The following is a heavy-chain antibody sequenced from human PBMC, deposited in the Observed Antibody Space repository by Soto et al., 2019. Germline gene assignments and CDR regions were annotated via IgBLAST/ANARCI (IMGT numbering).Heavy chain of an antibody. V-gene: IGHV4-59*12. CDR1: GGSISSYY. D-gene: IGHD1-26*01. CDR3: ARELGSYYLGGYFDL. CDR2: IYYSGST. Sequence: SETLSLTCTVSGGSISSYYWSWIRQPPGKGLEWIGYIYYSGSTNCNPSLKSRVTISVDTSKNHFSLKLSSVTAADTAVYYCARELGSYYLGGYFDLWGRGTLVTVPQ. J-gene: IGHJ2*01.